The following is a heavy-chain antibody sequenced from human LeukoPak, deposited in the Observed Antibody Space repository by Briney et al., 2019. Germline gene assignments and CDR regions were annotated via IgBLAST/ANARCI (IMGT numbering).Heavy chain of an antibody. CDR2: ISGSGGST. CDR3: AKPHIQIRENYFYYYMVV. Sequence: SGGSLRLSCAASGFTFSRYAMSWVRQAPGKGLEWVSAISGSGGSTYYEDSVKGRFTIYRDNSKNTLYLQMNSLRAEDTAVYSCAKPHIQIRENYFYYYMVVWGKGTRVTVSS. V-gene: IGHV3-23*01. CDR1: GFTFSRYA. D-gene: IGHD3-16*01. J-gene: IGHJ6*03.